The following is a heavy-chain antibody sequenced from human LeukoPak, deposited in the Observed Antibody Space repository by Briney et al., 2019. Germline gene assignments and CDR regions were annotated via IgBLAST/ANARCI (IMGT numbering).Heavy chain of an antibody. J-gene: IGHJ4*02. Sequence: GASVKVSCKASGYTFTRYYMHWVRQAAGQGLEWMGIINPSVGTTTYAQKFQGRVTMTGDTSTSTVYMELNSLRSEDTAVYYCARVDCSGTSCHSFLDYWGQGTLVTVSS. D-gene: IGHD2-15*01. V-gene: IGHV1-46*01. CDR2: INPSVGTT. CDR1: GYTFTRYY. CDR3: ARVDCSGTSCHSFLDY.